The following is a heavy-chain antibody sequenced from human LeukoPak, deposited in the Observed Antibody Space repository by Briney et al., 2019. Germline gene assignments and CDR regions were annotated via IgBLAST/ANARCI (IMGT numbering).Heavy chain of an antibody. Sequence: SETLSLTCTVSGGSISTYYWSWIRQSPGKGLEWIGYIYYSGSTYYNPSLKSRVIISIDTSKNQFSLKLSSVTAADTAVYYCARHTGSGSSSPLGYWGQGTLVTVSS. V-gene: IGHV4-59*08. J-gene: IGHJ4*02. CDR2: IYYSGST. CDR3: ARHTGSGSSSPLGY. CDR1: GGSISTYY. D-gene: IGHD3-10*01.